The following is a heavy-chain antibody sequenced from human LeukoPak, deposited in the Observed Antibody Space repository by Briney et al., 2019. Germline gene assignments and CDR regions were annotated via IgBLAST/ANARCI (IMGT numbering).Heavy chain of an antibody. Sequence: PSETLSLTCAVYGGSFSGYYWSWIRQPPGKGLEWIGEINHSGSTNYNPSLKSRVTISVDTSKNQFSLKLSSVTAADTAVYYCARRAFVGSSYFFDYWGQGTLVTVSS. D-gene: IGHD1-26*01. CDR2: INHSGST. V-gene: IGHV4-34*01. J-gene: IGHJ4*02. CDR1: GGSFSGYY. CDR3: ARRAFVGSSYFFDY.